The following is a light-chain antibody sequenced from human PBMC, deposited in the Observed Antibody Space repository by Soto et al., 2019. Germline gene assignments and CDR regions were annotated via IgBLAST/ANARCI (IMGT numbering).Light chain of an antibody. CDR2: AAS. CDR1: QSITNY. CDR3: QQSYSTPWT. V-gene: IGKV1-39*01. J-gene: IGKJ1*01. Sequence: DIQMTQSPSSLSASVGDRVTITCRASQSITNYLNWYQQKPGKAPKLLIYAASSLQSGVPSRFSCSESGTDFTLSISSLQPEDFATDYCQQSYSTPWTFGQGTKVEIK.